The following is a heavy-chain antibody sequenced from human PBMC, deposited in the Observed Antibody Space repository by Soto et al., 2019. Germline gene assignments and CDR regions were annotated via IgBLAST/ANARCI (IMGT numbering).Heavy chain of an antibody. J-gene: IGHJ6*02. Sequence: PGGSLILSCAASGFTFSSYDMHWVRQATGKGLEWVSAIGTAGDTYYPGSVKGRFTISRENAKNSLYLQMNSLRAGDTAVHYCARARGDGMDVWGQGTTVTVSS. CDR3: ARARGDGMDV. V-gene: IGHV3-13*01. CDR2: IGTAGDT. CDR1: GFTFSSYD. D-gene: IGHD1-26*01.